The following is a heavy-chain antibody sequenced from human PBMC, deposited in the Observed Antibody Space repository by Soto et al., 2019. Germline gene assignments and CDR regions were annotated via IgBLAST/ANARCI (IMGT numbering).Heavy chain of an antibody. CDR1: GFTFSSYG. CDR2: IWYDGSNK. J-gene: IGHJ6*02. Sequence: GGSLRLSCAASGFTFSSYGMHWVRQAPGKGLEWVAVIWYDGSNKYYADSVKGRFTISRDNSKNTLYLQMNSLRAEDTAVYYCARASTVFGVVIRGMDVWGQGTTVTVSS. V-gene: IGHV3-33*01. CDR3: ARASTVFGVVIRGMDV. D-gene: IGHD3-3*01.